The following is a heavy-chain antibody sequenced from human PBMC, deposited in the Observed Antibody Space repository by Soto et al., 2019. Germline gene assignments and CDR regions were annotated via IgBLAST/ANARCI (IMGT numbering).Heavy chain of an antibody. J-gene: IGHJ5*01. CDR2: ISGSGGSP. V-gene: IGHV3-23*01. CDR1: GFTFSSYT. CDR3: AIARSSGHSSYVPDF. D-gene: IGHD3-22*01. Sequence: SLRLSCAASGFTFSSYTMAWDRQAPGKGLEWVSSISGSGGSPNYADSVQGRFTISRDNPRNTLLLLMSSLRAEDTATYYCAIARSSGHSSYVPDFRGHGTLVTRSS.